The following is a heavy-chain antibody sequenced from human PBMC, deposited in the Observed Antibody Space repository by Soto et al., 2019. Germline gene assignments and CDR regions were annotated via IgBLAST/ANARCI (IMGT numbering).Heavy chain of an antibody. CDR3: ARVAYGNGWIFDY. J-gene: IGHJ4*01. Sequence: GGSLRLSCAASGFTFSSYWMSWVRQAPGKGLEWVANIKQDGSEKYYVDSVKGRFTISRDNAKNSLQLQMSSLRDEDTAIYFCARVAYGNGWIFDYWGQGTLVTVSS. D-gene: IGHD6-19*01. V-gene: IGHV3-7*01. CDR2: IKQDGSEK. CDR1: GFTFSSYW.